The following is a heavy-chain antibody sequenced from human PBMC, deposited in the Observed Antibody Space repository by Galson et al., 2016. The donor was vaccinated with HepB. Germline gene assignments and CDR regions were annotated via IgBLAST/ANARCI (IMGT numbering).Heavy chain of an antibody. CDR2: ITNSGTI. CDR1: GGSPSSYY. V-gene: IGHV4-34*01. J-gene: IGHJ3*02. Sequence: ETLSLTCDVYGGSPSSYYWSWIRQPPGKGLEWIGEITNSGTINYSPSLKSRVTISADTSKNQFSLKLSSVTAADTAVYYCARGGRDDAFDIWGQGTMATVSS. CDR3: ARGGRDDAFDI.